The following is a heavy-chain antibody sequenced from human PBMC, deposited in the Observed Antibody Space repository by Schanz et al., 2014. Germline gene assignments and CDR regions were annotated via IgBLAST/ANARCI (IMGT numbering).Heavy chain of an antibody. V-gene: IGHV3-74*02. Sequence: EVQLVESGGGLVKPGGSLRLSCATSGLTFTSAWMHWVRQDPGKGLVWVARINSVGSNTDYADSVTGRFTISRDNAKNTLYLQMNTLRAEDTAVYYCARKMKLGVYGGKGHDSLDIWGRGTMVTVSS. D-gene: IGHD4-17*01. J-gene: IGHJ3*02. CDR2: INSVGSNT. CDR1: GLTFTSAW. CDR3: ARKMKLGVYGGKGHDSLDI.